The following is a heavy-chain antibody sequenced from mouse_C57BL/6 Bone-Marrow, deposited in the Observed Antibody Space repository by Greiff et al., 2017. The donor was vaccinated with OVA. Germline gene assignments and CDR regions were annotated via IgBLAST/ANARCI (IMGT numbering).Heavy chain of an antibody. Sequence: VQLQQSGAELVRPGASVKLSCKASGYTFTDYYINWVKQRPGQGLEWIARIYPGSGNTYYNEKFKGKATLTAEKSSSTAYMQLSSLTSEDSAVYFCASAFDYWGQGTTLTVSA. J-gene: IGHJ2*01. CDR2: IYPGSGNT. V-gene: IGHV1-76*01. CDR1: GYTFTDYY. CDR3: ASAFDY.